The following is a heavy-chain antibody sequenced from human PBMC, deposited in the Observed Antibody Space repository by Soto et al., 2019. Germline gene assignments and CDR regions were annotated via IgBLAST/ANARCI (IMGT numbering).Heavy chain of an antibody. Sequence: SGTLSLTCAVYGGCCSGYYWSWIRQPPGKGLEWIGEINHSGSTNYNPSLKSRVTISVDTSKNQFSLKLSSVTAADTAVYYCAREGYSYGYLGYYYYGMDVWGQGTTVT. V-gene: IGHV4-34*01. J-gene: IGHJ6*02. CDR3: AREGYSYGYLGYYYYGMDV. CDR1: GGCCSGYY. D-gene: IGHD5-18*01. CDR2: INHSGST.